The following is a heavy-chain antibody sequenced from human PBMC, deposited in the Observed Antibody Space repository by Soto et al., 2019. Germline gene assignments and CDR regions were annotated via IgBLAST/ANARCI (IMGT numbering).Heavy chain of an antibody. J-gene: IGHJ6*03. V-gene: IGHV4-59*01. D-gene: IGHD5-18*01. CDR3: ARETRIQDYYHYYMDV. CDR1: GGSISSYY. Sequence: SETLSLTCTVSGGSISSYYWSWIRQPPGKGLEWIGYIYYSGSTDYNPSLKSRVTISVDTSKYQFSLKLSSVAAADTAVYYCARETRIQDYYHYYMDVWGKGTTVTVSS. CDR2: IYYSGST.